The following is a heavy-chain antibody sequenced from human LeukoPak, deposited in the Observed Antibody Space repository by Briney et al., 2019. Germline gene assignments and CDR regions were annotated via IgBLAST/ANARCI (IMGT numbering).Heavy chain of an antibody. V-gene: IGHV5-51*01. CDR3: ARPPGGYSSGWPTGYFDY. CDR1: GYSFTSYW. Sequence: GESLKISCKGSGYSFTSYWIGWVRQMPGKGLEWMGIIYPGDSDTRYSPSFQGQVTISADKSISTAYLQWSSLKASDTAMYYCARPPGGYSSGWPTGYFDYWGQGTLVTASS. D-gene: IGHD6-19*01. CDR2: IYPGDSDT. J-gene: IGHJ4*02.